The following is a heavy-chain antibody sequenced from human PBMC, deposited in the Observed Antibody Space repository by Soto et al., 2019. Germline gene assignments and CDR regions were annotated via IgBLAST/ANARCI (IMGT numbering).Heavy chain of an antibody. CDR3: ARAGGTQLFDY. D-gene: IGHD1-1*01. V-gene: IGHV1-18*04. CDR1: GYTFTSHG. J-gene: IGHJ4*02. Sequence: GASVKVSCKASGYTFTSHGISWVRQAPGQGLEWMGWVSAHNGNTKYAQNVQGRVTMTTDRSTTTAYLELRSLTSDDTAVYYCARAGGTQLFDYWGQGTLVTVSS. CDR2: VSAHNGNT.